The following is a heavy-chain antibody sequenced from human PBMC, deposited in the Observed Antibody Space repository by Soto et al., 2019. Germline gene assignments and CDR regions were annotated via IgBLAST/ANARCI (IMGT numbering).Heavy chain of an antibody. CDR2: IIPLFGTT. D-gene: IGHD3-16*02. CDR3: ATNNRASYHFDY. Sequence: SVKVSCKAFGGTFSSYAISWVRQAPGQGLEWMGGIIPLFGTTNYAPKFQGRVAITADERARTAYMDLSSLKSEDTAVYYCATNNRASYHFDYWGQGTLV. V-gene: IGHV1-69*13. CDR1: GGTFSSYA. J-gene: IGHJ4*02.